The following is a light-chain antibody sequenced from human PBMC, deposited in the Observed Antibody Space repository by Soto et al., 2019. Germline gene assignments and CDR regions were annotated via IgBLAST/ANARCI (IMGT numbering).Light chain of an antibody. V-gene: IGKV1-5*03. J-gene: IGKJ2*01. CDR1: QSINSW. Sequence: DIQMTQSPSTLSASVGDRVTITCRASQSINSWLAWYQQKPGKAPKLLIYKASSLESGVPSRFSGRGSGTEFALNITSLQPDVFATYYCQHYNTYPYTFGQGTRLEIK. CDR3: QHYNTYPYT. CDR2: KAS.